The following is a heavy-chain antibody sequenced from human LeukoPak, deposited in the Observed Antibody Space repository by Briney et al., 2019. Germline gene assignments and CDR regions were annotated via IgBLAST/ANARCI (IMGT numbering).Heavy chain of an antibody. Sequence: SQSLSLTCTVSGGSISSGGYYWSWIRHPPRKRLEWIGYIYHSGSTYYNPSLRSRVTISVDKSKNQFFLKLSSVTATDTAVYYCARRVHSSSWSSYFDYWGQETLVTVSS. J-gene: IGHJ4*02. CDR1: GGSISSGGYY. CDR2: IYHSGST. CDR3: ARRVHSSSWSSYFDY. V-gene: IGHV4-30-2*02. D-gene: IGHD6-13*01.